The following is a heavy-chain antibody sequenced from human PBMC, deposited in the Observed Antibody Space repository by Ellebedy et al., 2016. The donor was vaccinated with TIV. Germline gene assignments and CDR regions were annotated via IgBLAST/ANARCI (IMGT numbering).Heavy chain of an antibody. D-gene: IGHD1-26*01. V-gene: IGHV4-34*01. Sequence: GSLRLSXAASGFTFSGYWISWIRQSPGKGLEWIGEVTHTGDTNYNPSLESRVTMSLDTSENQFSLKVNSVTAADTAVYFCARGFPAAWELAGAWGQGTLVTVS. CDR1: GFTFSGYW. CDR3: ARGFPAAWELAGA. CDR2: VTHTGDT. J-gene: IGHJ4*02.